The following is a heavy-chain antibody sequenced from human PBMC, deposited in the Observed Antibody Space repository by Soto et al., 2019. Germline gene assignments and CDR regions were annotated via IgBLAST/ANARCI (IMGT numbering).Heavy chain of an antibody. CDR2: IYYSGST. D-gene: IGHD6-19*01. Sequence: QVQLQESGPGLVKPSETLSLTCTVSGGSISSYYWSWIRQPPGKGLEWIGYIYYSGSTNYNPSLKSRVTISVDTSKNQFSLKLSSVTAADTAVYYCATSSGWWGWFDPWGQGTLVTVS. J-gene: IGHJ5*02. CDR1: GGSISSYY. CDR3: ATSSGWWGWFDP. V-gene: IGHV4-59*01.